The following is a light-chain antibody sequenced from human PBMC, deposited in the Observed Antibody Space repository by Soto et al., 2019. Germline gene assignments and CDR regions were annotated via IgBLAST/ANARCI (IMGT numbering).Light chain of an antibody. Sequence: IQLTQSPSSLSASVGGRVTITCRASQGISSRLAWYKQKPGKAPKIMIYTASSLQSGVPSRVRGSGSGTDFTLTISSLKPEDFETYYCQQANSFPLTFGGGTKVDI. CDR3: QQANSFPLT. J-gene: IGKJ4*01. CDR2: TAS. V-gene: IGKV1-12*01. CDR1: QGISSR.